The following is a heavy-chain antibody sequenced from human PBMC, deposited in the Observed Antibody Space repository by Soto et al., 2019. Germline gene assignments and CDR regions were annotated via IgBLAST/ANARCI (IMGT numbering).Heavy chain of an antibody. CDR2: IDPSDSYT. V-gene: IGHV5-10-1*01. J-gene: IGHJ6*02. D-gene: IGHD3-10*01. Sequence: GESLKISCKGSGYSFTSYWISWVLQIPWKGLEWMGRIDPSDSYTNYSPSFQGHVTISADKSISTAYLQWSSLKASDTAMYYCARDYGSGSYYIDVYYYYGMDVWGQGTTVTVSS. CDR1: GYSFTSYW. CDR3: ARDYGSGSYYIDVYYYYGMDV.